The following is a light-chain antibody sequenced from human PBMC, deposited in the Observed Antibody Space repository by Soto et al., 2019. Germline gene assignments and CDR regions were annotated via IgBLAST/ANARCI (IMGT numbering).Light chain of an antibody. CDR3: QLSHRTPLM. J-gene: IGKJ1*01. V-gene: IGKV1-39*01. CDR1: QNINTY. Sequence: DIQMTQSPSSLSASVGDRVTITCRASQNINTYLNWYQQKPGKAPKLLIYAASALRSGVPSRFSGSGFGTDFTLTISRLQPEDCGTYYCQLSHRTPLMFGQGTKVDIK. CDR2: AAS.